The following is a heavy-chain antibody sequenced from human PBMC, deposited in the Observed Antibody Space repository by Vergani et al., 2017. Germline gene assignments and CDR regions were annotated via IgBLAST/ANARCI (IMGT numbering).Heavy chain of an antibody. D-gene: IGHD3-22*01. CDR1: GFTFSSYA. Sequence: EVQLLESGGGLVQPGGSLRLSCAASGFTFSSYAMSWVRQAPGKGLEWVSAISGSGGSTYYADSVKGRFTISRDNSKNTLYLQMNSLRAEDTAVYYCANPGGYDSGGFWYFDLWGRGTLVTVSS. CDR3: ANPGGYDSGGFWYFDL. CDR2: ISGSGGST. V-gene: IGHV3-23*01. J-gene: IGHJ2*01.